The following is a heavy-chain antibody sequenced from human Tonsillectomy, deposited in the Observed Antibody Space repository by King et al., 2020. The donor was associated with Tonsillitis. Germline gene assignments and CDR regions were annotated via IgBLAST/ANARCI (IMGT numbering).Heavy chain of an antibody. J-gene: IGHJ3*02. Sequence: VQLVESGGGVVQPGRSLRLSCAASGFTFSSYAMHWVRQAPGKGLEWVAVISYDGSNKYYADSVKGRFTISRDNSKNTLYLQMNSLRAEDTAVYYCARTDPSAWELLLDDAFDIWGQGTMVTVSS. CDR3: ARTDPSAWELLLDDAFDI. V-gene: IGHV3-30*01. D-gene: IGHD1-26*01. CDR1: GFTFSSYA. CDR2: ISYDGSNK.